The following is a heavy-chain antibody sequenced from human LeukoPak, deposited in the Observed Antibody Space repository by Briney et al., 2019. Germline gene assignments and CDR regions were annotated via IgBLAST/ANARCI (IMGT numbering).Heavy chain of an antibody. J-gene: IGHJ4*02. V-gene: IGHV4-59*01. CDR1: GVSISSYY. CDR2: IYYSGST. Sequence: SETLSLTCTVSGVSISSYYWSWIRQPPGKGLEWIGYIYYSGSTNYNPSLKSRVTISVDTSKNQFSLKLSSVTAADTAVYYRARHDYGLSFDYWGQGTLVTVSS. CDR3: ARHDYGLSFDY. D-gene: IGHD4-17*01.